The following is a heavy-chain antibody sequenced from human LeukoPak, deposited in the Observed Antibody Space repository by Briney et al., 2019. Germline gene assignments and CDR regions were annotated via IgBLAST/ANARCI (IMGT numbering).Heavy chain of an antibody. CDR3: ARAGCSTSCSLDY. CDR2: ISTYNGNT. CDR1: GYTFTTYG. D-gene: IGHD2-2*01. Sequence: ASVKASCKASGYTFTTYGISWVRQAPGQGLEWMGWISTYNGNTNYAQKLQGRVTMTTDTSTSTAYMELRSLRSDDTAMYYCARAGCSTSCSLDYWGQGTLVTVSS. J-gene: IGHJ4*02. V-gene: IGHV1-18*01.